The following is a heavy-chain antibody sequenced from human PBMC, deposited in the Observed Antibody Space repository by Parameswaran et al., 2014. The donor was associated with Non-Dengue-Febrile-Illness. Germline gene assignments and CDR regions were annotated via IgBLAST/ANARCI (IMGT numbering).Heavy chain of an antibody. D-gene: IGHD3-16*02. V-gene: IGHV3-23*01. J-gene: IGHJ3*02. CDR3: AKDLKRHYVWGSYRQGDAFDI. CDR2: ISVSGGST. Sequence: RWIRQPPGKGLEWVSGISVSGGSTYYADSVKGRFTISRDNSKNTLYLQMNSLRAEDTAVYYCAKDLKRHYVWGSYRQGDAFDIWGQGTMVTVSS.